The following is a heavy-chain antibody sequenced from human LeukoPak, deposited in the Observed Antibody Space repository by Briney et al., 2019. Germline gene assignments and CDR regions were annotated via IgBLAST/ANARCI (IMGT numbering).Heavy chain of an antibody. J-gene: IGHJ4*02. CDR1: GYTFTSYA. Sequence: ASVTVCFTASGYTFTSYAIYWVRQAPGQGLEWMGWITPSGGTNYPQKFQGRVAITWDTSITTAYMDLSRLTSDDTAVYYCARDRYGDGFAHLDYWRQRPLVTVSS. CDR3: ARDRYGDGFAHLDY. V-gene: IGHV1-2*02. D-gene: IGHD5-24*01. CDR2: ITPSGGT.